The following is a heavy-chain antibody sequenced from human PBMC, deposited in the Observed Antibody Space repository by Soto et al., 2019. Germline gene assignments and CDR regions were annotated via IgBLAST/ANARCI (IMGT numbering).Heavy chain of an antibody. CDR2: IYYSGST. CDR3: ARERGGVGDYFDY. J-gene: IGHJ4*02. D-gene: IGHD2-15*01. CDR1: GGSISSYY. Sequence: SETLSLTCTVSGGSISSYYWSWIRQPPGKGLEWIGYIYYSGSTNYNPSLKSRVTISVDTSTNQFSLKLSAVTAADTAVYYCARERGGVGDYFDYWGQGTLVTVSS. V-gene: IGHV4-59*01.